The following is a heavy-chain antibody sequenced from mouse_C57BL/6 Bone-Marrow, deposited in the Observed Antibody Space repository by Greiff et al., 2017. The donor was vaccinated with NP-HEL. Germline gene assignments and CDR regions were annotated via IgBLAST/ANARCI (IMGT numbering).Heavy chain of an antibody. CDR2: INPYNGGT. V-gene: IGHV1-19*01. Sequence: VQLQQSGPVLVKPGASVKMSCKASGYTFTDYYMNWVKQSHGKSLEWIGVINPYNGGTSYNQKFKGKATLTVDKSSSTAYMELNSLTSEDSAVYYCARRYSIYFDDWGQGTTLTVSS. J-gene: IGHJ2*01. D-gene: IGHD2-5*01. CDR3: ARRYSIYFDD. CDR1: GYTFTDYY.